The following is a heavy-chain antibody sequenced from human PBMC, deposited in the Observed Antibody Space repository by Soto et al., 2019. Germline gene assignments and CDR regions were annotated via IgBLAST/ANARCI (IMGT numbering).Heavy chain of an antibody. CDR3: ARHHDS. CDR2: IYYRGNT. J-gene: IGHJ4*02. Sequence: SETLSLTCTVSGGSISTYYWSWIRQPPGKGLEWIGYIYYRGNTNYNPSYKSRVTISVDTSKNQFSLKLSSVTAADTAVYYCARHHDSWGQGTLVTVSS. V-gene: IGHV4-59*08. CDR1: GGSISTYY.